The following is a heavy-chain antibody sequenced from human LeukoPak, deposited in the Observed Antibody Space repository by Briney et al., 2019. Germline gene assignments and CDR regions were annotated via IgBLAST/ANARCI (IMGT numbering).Heavy chain of an antibody. J-gene: IGHJ6*02. Sequence: SETLSLSCAVYGGSFSGYYWSWIRQSTGKGLEWIGEINDSGSTNYNPSLKSRVTISVDTSKNQFSLKLSSVTAADTAVYYCARDRYGSNYYYYGMDVWGQGTTVTVSS. D-gene: IGHD5-24*01. CDR2: INDSGST. CDR3: ARDRYGSNYYYYGMDV. V-gene: IGHV4-34*01. CDR1: GGSFSGYY.